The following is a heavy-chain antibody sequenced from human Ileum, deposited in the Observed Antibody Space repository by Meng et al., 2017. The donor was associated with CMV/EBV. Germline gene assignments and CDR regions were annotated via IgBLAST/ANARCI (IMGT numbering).Heavy chain of an antibody. J-gene: IGHJ6*02. CDR1: VDSASSNSAA. CDR3: ALTYGGNSIISDANFYYYGRDV. D-gene: IGHD4-23*01. CDR2: TYYRSNWYN. V-gene: IGHV6-1*01. Sequence: SQTPSLTRAISVDSASSNSAAWNWIRQPPSRCLGWLGRTYYRSNWYNDYAVSVKSRITINPDTSKNQFSLHLNSVTPEDTAVYYCALTYGGNSIISDANFYYYGRDVWGQGTSVTVSS.